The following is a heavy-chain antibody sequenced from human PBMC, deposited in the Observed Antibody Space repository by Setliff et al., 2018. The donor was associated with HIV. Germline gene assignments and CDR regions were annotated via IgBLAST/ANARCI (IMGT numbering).Heavy chain of an antibody. CDR2: IKQDGTEK. CDR3: ARLIVVVISSWFDP. CDR1: GFTFSNYW. V-gene: IGHV3-7*01. D-gene: IGHD3-22*01. J-gene: IGHJ5*02. Sequence: GESLKISCAASGFTFSNYWMSWVRQAPGKGLEWVANIKQDGTEKYYVGSVKGRFTISRDNDKNSLYLQMNSLRAEDTAVYYCARLIVVVISSWFDPWGQGTLVTVSS.